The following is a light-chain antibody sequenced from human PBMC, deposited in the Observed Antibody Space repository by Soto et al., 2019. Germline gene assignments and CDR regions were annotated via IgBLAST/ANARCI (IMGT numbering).Light chain of an antibody. V-gene: IGKV3-20*01. J-gene: IGKJ5*01. CDR2: AAS. CDR3: QQYTNAHGIT. Sequence: EIALTQSPGTLSLSPEERATLSCRASQGVGNKYLAWYQQRPGQAPSLLIYAASSRATGVPDRFSGSGSGTDFTLTISRLEPEHFAVYYCQQYTNAHGITFGQGTRLEIK. CDR1: QGVGNKY.